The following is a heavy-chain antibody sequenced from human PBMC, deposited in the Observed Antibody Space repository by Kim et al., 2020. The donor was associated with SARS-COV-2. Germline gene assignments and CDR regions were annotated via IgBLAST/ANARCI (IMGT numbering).Heavy chain of an antibody. Sequence: GGSLRLSCAASGFIFSSHWMSWVRQAPGKGLEWVANIKHDGSVKYYVDSVNGRFTISRDNAKNSLYLQINSLRAEDTATYYCARGSNCVDWGQGTLVTVSA. CDR1: GFIFSSHW. D-gene: IGHD1-1*01. CDR3: ARGSNCVD. J-gene: IGHJ4*02. CDR2: IKHDGSVK. V-gene: IGHV3-7*03.